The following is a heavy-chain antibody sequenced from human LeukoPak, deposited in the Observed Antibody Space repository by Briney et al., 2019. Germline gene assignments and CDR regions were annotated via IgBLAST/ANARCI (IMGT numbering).Heavy chain of an antibody. Sequence: GGSLRLSCAASGFTFSSYSMNWVRQAPGKGLEWVSSISSSSSYIYYADSVKGRFTISRDNAKNSLYLQMNSLRAEDTAVYYCASTQIVGATEYYYYGMDVWGQGTTVTVSS. J-gene: IGHJ6*02. CDR1: GFTFSSYS. V-gene: IGHV3-21*01. CDR2: ISSSSSYI. CDR3: ASTQIVGATEYYYYGMDV. D-gene: IGHD1-26*01.